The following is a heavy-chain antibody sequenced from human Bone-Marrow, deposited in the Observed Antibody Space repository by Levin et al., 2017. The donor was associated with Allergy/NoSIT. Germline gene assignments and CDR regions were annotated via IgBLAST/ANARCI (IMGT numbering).Heavy chain of an antibody. CDR3: AREDSTGYDYLDY. CDR2: ISYSGST. Sequence: SETLSLTCTVSGGSISSRDYYWSWIRQPPGKGLEWIGYISYSGSTYYNPSLKSRVTMSVDTSKSQFSLNLRSVTAADTAVYYCAREDSTGYDYLDYWGQGTLVTVSS. CDR1: GGSISSRDYY. V-gene: IGHV4-30-4*01. D-gene: IGHD5-12*01. J-gene: IGHJ4*02.